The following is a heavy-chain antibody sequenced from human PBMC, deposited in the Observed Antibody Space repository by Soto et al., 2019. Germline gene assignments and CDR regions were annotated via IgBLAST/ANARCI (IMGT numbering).Heavy chain of an antibody. CDR3: AKLGYSSGWPHDYFDY. J-gene: IGHJ4*02. V-gene: IGHV3-23*01. CDR1: GFTFSSYA. D-gene: IGHD6-19*01. Sequence: PGGSLRLSCAASGFTFSSYAMSWVRQAPGKGLEWVSAISGSGGSTYYADSVTGRFTISRDNSKNTLYLQMNSLRAEDTAVYYCAKLGYSSGWPHDYFDYWGQGTLVTVSS. CDR2: ISGSGGST.